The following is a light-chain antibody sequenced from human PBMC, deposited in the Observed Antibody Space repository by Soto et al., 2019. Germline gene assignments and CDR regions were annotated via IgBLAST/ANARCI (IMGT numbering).Light chain of an antibody. V-gene: IGKV1-5*01. CDR1: QRVSGW. CDR2: DAS. CDR3: QQYETFSGT. J-gene: IGKJ1*01. Sequence: DIQMTQSPSSLSASVGATVTVTCRASQRVSGWLAWYQQKPGEAPKLLIYDASALPRGVPSRFSGSGSGTKFTLTIASLQPDDFATYYCQQYETFSGTFGPGAKADIK.